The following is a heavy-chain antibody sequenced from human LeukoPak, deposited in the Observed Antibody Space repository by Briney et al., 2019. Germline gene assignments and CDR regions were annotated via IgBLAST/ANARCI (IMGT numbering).Heavy chain of an antibody. CDR1: GFTFSNYA. CDR3: ARDSDSSSWYPFVPLYYYYYMDV. Sequence: GGSLRLACAASGFTFSNYAIHWVRQAPGRGLEWVAAISYDGNSQHYGAPVKGRFTISRDNAKNSLYLQMNSLRAEDTAVYYCARDSDSSSWYPFVPLYYYYYMDVWGKGTTVTVSS. J-gene: IGHJ6*03. CDR2: ISYDGNSQ. V-gene: IGHV3-30*03. D-gene: IGHD6-13*01.